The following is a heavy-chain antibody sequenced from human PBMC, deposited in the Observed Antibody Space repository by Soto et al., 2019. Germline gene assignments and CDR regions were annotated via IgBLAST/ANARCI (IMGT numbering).Heavy chain of an antibody. Sequence: ASVKVSCKASGYTFTGYAMHWVRQAPGQRLEWMGWINAGNGNTKYSQKFQGRVTITRDTSASTAYMELNSLRAEDTAVYFCARVTDPLWGQGTLVTVSS. J-gene: IGHJ4*02. CDR3: ARVTDPL. CDR1: GYTFTGYA. V-gene: IGHV1-3*01. CDR2: INAGNGNT.